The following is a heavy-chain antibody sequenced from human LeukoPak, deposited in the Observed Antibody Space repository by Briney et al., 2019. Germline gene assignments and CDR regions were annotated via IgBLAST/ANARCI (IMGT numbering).Heavy chain of an antibody. Sequence: GRSLRLSCAASGFIFSSYVMHWVRQAPGKGLEWVAVISYDGSNKYYADSVKGRFTISRDSAKNTLYLQMNSLRAEDTAVYYCVKGTYRSGWDFWGQGTLVTVSS. J-gene: IGHJ4*02. V-gene: IGHV3-30-3*01. CDR3: VKGTYRSGWDF. CDR2: ISYDGSNK. D-gene: IGHD6-19*01. CDR1: GFIFSSYV.